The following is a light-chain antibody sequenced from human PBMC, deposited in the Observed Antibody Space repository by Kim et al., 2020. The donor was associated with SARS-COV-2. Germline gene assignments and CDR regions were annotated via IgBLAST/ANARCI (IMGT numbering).Light chain of an antibody. CDR2: LNSDGSH. J-gene: IGLJ2*01. CDR1: SGHSSYA. V-gene: IGLV4-69*01. Sequence: QPVLTQSPSASASLGASVKLTCTLSSGHSSYAIAWHQQQPEKGPRYLMILNSDGSHNKGDGIPDRFSGSSSGAERYLTISSLQSEDEADYYCQTWGTGDVVFGGGTQLTVL. CDR3: QTWGTGDVV.